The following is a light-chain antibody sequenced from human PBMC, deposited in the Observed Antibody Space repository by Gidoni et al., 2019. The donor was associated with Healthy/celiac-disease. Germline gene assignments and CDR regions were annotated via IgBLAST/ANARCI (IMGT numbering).Light chain of an antibody. CDR2: DVS. J-gene: IGLJ1*01. V-gene: IGLV2-11*01. CDR3: CSYAGSYTYV. Sequence: HSALTQPRSVSGSPGQSVTISCTGTSSDVGGDNYVPWYQQHPGKAPKLMIYDVSKRPSGVPDLFSGSKSGNTASLTISGLQAEDEADYYCCSYAGSYTYVFGTGTKVTVL. CDR1: SSDVGGDNY.